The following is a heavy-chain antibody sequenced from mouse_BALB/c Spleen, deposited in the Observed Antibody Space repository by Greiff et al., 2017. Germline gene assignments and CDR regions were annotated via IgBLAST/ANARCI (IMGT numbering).Heavy chain of an antibody. CDR3: ARHGDYDVAY. Sequence: EVQGVESGGGLVKPGGSLKLSCAASGFAFSSYDMSWVRQTPEKRLEWVAYISSGGGSTYYPDTVKGRFTISRDNAKNTLYLQMSSLKSEDTAMYYCARHGDYDVAYWGQGTLVTVSA. V-gene: IGHV5-12-1*01. J-gene: IGHJ3*01. D-gene: IGHD2-4*01. CDR1: GFAFSSYD. CDR2: ISSGGGST.